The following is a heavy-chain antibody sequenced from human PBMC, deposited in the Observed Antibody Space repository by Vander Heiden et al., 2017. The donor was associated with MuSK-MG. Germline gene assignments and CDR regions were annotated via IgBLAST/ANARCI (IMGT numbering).Heavy chain of an antibody. J-gene: IGHJ3*01. CDR1: GFSLSTSGVG. CDR2: IYWDDDK. D-gene: IGHD1-26*01. V-gene: IGHV2-5*02. CDR3: AHKHALQGYWEGGALDF. Sequence: QITLKESGPTRVRPTQPLTLTCTFSGFSLSTSGVGVGWVRQPPGKALEWLAVIYWDDDKRYSPSLKNRLTITKDTSRNQVILTMTNMEPIDTATYYCAHKHALQGYWEGGALDFWGPGTKVTVYS.